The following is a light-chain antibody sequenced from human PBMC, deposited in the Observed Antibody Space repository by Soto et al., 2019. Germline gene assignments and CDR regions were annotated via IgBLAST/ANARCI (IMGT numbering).Light chain of an antibody. J-gene: IGKJ5*01. V-gene: IGKV1-5*01. Sequence: GDRVTITCRASQSISSWLAWYQQKPGKAPKLLIYDASSLQSGVPSRFSGSGSGTDFTLTVSNLQPEDFATYYCQQSYTSRITFGLGTRLEIK. CDR1: QSISSW. CDR2: DAS. CDR3: QQSYTSRIT.